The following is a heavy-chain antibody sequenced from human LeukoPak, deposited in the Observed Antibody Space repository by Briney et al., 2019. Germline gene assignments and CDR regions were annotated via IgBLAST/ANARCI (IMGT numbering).Heavy chain of an antibody. CDR3: VSAGRNWNSPADH. CDR2: ISPEGSRI. D-gene: IGHD1-7*01. Sequence: PGGSLRLSCAASGFTFSDKWMHWVRHAPGMGLVWVSRISPEGSRIIYADSVKGRFTISRDNAKNMLYLQMNSLRAEDTAVYYCVSAGRNWNSPADHWGQGTLVTVSS. V-gene: IGHV3-74*01. J-gene: IGHJ4*02. CDR1: GFTFSDKW.